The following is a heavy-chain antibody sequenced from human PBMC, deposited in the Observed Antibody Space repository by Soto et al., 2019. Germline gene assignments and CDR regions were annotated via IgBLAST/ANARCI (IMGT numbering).Heavy chain of an antibody. CDR1: GFTFDDYG. D-gene: IGHD5-12*01. J-gene: IGHJ3*02. CDR3: ARGPPGGYRGDDSAFDI. CDR2: INWTGGST. Sequence: EVQLVESGGGVVRPGGTLRLSCAASGFTFDDYGMSWVRQAPGKGQDRVSGINWTGGSTGYEDSVNGRFTISRDNAKNSLYLQMNSLRADDTAWSYCARGPPGGYRGDDSAFDIWGQGTKVTVSA. V-gene: IGHV3-20*04.